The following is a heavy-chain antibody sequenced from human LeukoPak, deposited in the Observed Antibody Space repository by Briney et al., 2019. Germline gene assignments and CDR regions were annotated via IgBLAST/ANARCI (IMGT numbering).Heavy chain of an antibody. V-gene: IGHV3-21*01. J-gene: IGHJ4*02. CDR3: ARDCSGGSCYLDDY. Sequence: PGGSLRLSCAASGFTFSSYAMSWVRQAPGKGLEWVSSISSSSSYIYYADSVKGRFTISRDNAKNSLYLQMNSLRAEDTAVYYCARDCSGGSCYLDDYWGQGTLVTVSS. CDR1: GFTFSSYA. D-gene: IGHD2-15*01. CDR2: ISSSSSYI.